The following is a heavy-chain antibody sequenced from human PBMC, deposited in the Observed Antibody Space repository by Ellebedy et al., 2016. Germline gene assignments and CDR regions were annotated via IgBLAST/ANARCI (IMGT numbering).Heavy chain of an antibody. J-gene: IGHJ3*02. CDR2: INPNSGGT. CDR3: ARGGGSSWYFSDAFDI. Sequence: ASVKVSCXASGYTFTGYYIHWVRQAPGQGLEWMGWINPNSGGTNYAQQFQGRVTMTRDTSIITAYMELSRLRSDDTAMYYCARGGGSSWYFSDAFDIWGQGTMVTVSS. V-gene: IGHV1-2*02. CDR1: GYTFTGYY. D-gene: IGHD6-13*01.